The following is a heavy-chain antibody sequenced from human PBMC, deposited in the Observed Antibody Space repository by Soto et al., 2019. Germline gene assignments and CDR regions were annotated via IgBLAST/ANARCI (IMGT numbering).Heavy chain of an antibody. D-gene: IGHD5-12*01. Sequence: SVSNAWMNWVRQAPGKGLEWVGRIKSKTDGGTTDYAAPVKGRFTISRDDSKNTLYLQMNSLKTEDTAVYYCTTRDGYKIESFDIWGQGTMVTVSS. CDR3: TTRDGYKIESFDI. CDR2: IKSKTDGGTT. V-gene: IGHV3-15*07. CDR1: SVSNAW. J-gene: IGHJ3*02.